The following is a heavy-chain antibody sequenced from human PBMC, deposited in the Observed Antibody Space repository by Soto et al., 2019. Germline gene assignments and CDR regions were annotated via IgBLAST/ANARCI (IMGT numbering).Heavy chain of an antibody. CDR3: ANGQERNFDYLLRY. D-gene: IGHD3-9*01. V-gene: IGHV3-30*18. CDR1: GFTFGTYG. Sequence: QVHLVESGGGVVQPGRSLRLSCAASGFTFGTYGMHWVRQTPGKGLEWVAVISHDGRDQYYADSVKGRFSISRDNSKNTLYLQMNSLRAADTAVYYCANGQERNFDYLLRYWGQGTLVTVSS. CDR2: ISHDGRDQ. J-gene: IGHJ4*02.